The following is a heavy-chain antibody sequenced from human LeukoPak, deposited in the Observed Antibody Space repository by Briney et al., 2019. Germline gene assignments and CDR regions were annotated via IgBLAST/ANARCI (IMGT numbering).Heavy chain of an antibody. D-gene: IGHD5-18*01. V-gene: IGHV3-49*04. Sequence: GGSLRLSCTASGFTFGDHAMSWVRQAPGKGLEWVGFIRSKAYGGTTEYAASVKGRFIISRDDSKSIAYLQTNSLKTEDTAVYYCTRGPIQVWLYYGMDVWGQETTVIVSS. CDR1: GFTFGDHA. J-gene: IGHJ6*02. CDR2: IRSKAYGGTT. CDR3: TRGPIQVWLYYGMDV.